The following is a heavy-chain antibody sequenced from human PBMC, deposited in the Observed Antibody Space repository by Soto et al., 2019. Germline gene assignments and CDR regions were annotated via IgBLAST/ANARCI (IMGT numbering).Heavy chain of an antibody. Sequence: SETLSLTCAVSGGSISSGGYSWSWIRQPPGKGLEWIGYIYYSGSTYYNPSLKSRVTISVDTSKNQFSLKLSSVTAADTAVYYCARVCGGDCHNGMDVWGQGTTVTVSS. D-gene: IGHD2-21*02. V-gene: IGHV4-31*11. CDR3: ARVCGGDCHNGMDV. J-gene: IGHJ6*02. CDR1: GGSISSGGYS. CDR2: IYYSGST.